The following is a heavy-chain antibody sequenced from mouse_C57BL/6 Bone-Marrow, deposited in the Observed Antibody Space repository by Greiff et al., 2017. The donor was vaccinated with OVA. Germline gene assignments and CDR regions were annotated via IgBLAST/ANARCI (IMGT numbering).Heavy chain of an antibody. CDR1: GFTFSSYA. V-gene: IGHV5-4*03. CDR3: ARLLLLLFDY. Sequence: EVMLVESGGGLVKPGGSLKLSCAASGFTFSSYAMSWVRQTPEKRLEWVATISDGGSYTYYPDNVKGRFTISRDNAKNNLYLQMSHLKSEDTAMYYCARLLLLLFDYWGQGTTLTVSS. D-gene: IGHD1-1*01. CDR2: ISDGGSYT. J-gene: IGHJ2*01.